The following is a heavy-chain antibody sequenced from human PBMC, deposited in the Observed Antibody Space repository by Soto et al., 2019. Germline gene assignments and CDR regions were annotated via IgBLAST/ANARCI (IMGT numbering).Heavy chain of an antibody. Sequence: PSETLALTCTVSGGSISSYYWSWIRQPPGKGLEWIGYIYYSGSTNYNPSLKSRVTISVDTSKNQFSLKLSSVTAADTAVYYCARVVVVAATGFKFDPWGQGTLVTVSS. D-gene: IGHD2-15*01. CDR2: IYYSGST. CDR3: ARVVVVAATGFKFDP. J-gene: IGHJ5*02. CDR1: GGSISSYY. V-gene: IGHV4-59*01.